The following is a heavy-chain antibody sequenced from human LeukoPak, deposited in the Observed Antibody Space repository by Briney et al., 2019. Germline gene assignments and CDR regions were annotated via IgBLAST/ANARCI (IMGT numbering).Heavy chain of an antibody. CDR3: ASTRYITFGGVIVKGYYYYYMDV. D-gene: IGHD3-16*02. J-gene: IGHJ6*03. V-gene: IGHV4-34*01. Sequence: PSETLSLTCAVYGGSFSGYYWSWIRQPPGKGLEWIGEINHSGSTNYNPSLKSRVTISVDTSKNQFSLKLSSVTAADTAVYYCASTRYITFGGVIVKGYYYYYMDVWGKGTTVTVSS. CDR2: INHSGST. CDR1: GGSFSGYY.